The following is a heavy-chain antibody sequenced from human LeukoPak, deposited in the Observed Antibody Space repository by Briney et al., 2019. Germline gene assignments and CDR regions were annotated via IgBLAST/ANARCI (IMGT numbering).Heavy chain of an antibody. J-gene: IGHJ4*02. Sequence: GGSLRLSCAASGFTFSSYAMSWVRQAPGKGPEWVSAISGSGGSTYYADSVKGRFTISRDNSKNTLYLQMNSLRAEDTAVYYCAKDRLLWFGELLLPPRYYFDYWGQGTLVTVSS. CDR2: ISGSGGST. V-gene: IGHV3-23*01. CDR3: AKDRLLWFGELLLPPRYYFDY. D-gene: IGHD3-10*01. CDR1: GFTFSSYA.